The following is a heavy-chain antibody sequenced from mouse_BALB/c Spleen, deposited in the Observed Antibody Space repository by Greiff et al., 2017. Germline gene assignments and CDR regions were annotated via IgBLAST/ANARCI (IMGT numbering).Heavy chain of an antibody. Sequence: EVQRVESGGGLVKLGGSLKLSCAASGFTFSSYYMSWVRQTPEKRLELVAAINSNGGSTYYPDTVKGRFTISRDNAKNTLYLQMSSLKSEDTALYYCARHELGLYYAMDYWGQGTSVTVSS. CDR1: GFTFSSYY. J-gene: IGHJ4*01. D-gene: IGHD3-1*01. V-gene: IGHV5-6-2*01. CDR2: INSNGGST. CDR3: ARHELGLYYAMDY.